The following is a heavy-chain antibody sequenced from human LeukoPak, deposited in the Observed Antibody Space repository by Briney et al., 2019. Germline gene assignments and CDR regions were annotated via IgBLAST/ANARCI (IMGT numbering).Heavy chain of an antibody. Sequence: GGSLRLSCAASGFTFSSYAMSWVRQAPGKGLEWVSAISGSGGSTYYADSVKGRFAISRDNSKNTLYLQMNSLRAEDTAVYYCAKAIYSSSRMDVWGQGTTVTVSS. V-gene: IGHV3-23*01. D-gene: IGHD6-13*01. J-gene: IGHJ6*02. CDR2: ISGSGGST. CDR3: AKAIYSSSRMDV. CDR1: GFTFSSYA.